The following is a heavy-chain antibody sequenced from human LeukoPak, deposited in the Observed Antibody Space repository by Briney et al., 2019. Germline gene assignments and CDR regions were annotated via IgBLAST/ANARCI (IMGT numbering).Heavy chain of an antibody. J-gene: IGHJ3*02. D-gene: IGHD2-15*01. CDR1: GGSISSGGYY. Sequence: SQTLSLTCTVSGGSISSGGYYWSWIRQHPGKGLEWIGYIYYSGSTYYNPSLKSRVTISVDTSKNQFSLKLSSVTAADTAVYYCARESSAVVAATPWAFDIWAKGQWSPSLQ. CDR3: ARESSAVVAATPWAFDI. V-gene: IGHV4-31*03. CDR2: IYYSGST.